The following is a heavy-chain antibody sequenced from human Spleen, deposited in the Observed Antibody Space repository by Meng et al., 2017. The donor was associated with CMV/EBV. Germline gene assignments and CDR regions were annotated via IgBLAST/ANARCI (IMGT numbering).Heavy chain of an antibody. CDR1: GFTLSDYY. CDR3: VREDYGDYFFDT. J-gene: IGHJ4*02. Sequence: LSLTCAASGFTLSDYYVSWIRQAPGKGLEWLSYISSSGNTIHYADSVKGRFIISRDTPKNSVYLQMNSLRAEDTAVYYCVREDYGDYFFDTWGQGTLVTVSS. CDR2: ISSSGNTI. V-gene: IGHV3-11*01. D-gene: IGHD4-17*01.